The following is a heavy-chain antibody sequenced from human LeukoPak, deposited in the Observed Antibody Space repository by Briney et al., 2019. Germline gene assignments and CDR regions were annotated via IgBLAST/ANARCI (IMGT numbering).Heavy chain of an antibody. J-gene: IGHJ4*02. CDR2: IYYSGST. Sequence: SETLSLTCTVSGGSISSYYWSWIRQPPGKGLEWIGYIYYSGSTNYNPSLKSRVTISLDTSKNQFSLKLSSVTAADTAVYYCARGRFLEWLPTYYFDYWGQGTLVTVSS. CDR3: ARGRFLEWLPTYYFDY. CDR1: GGSISSYY. D-gene: IGHD3-3*01. V-gene: IGHV4-59*01.